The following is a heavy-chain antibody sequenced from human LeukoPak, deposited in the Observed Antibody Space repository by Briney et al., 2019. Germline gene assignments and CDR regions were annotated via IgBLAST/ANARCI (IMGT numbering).Heavy chain of an antibody. Sequence: SETLSLTCTVSGASISSSYWSWIRQPPGKRLEWIGYIYYNGNTNSNPSLKSRVNISADTSKNQFSLKLSSVTAADTAVYYCVRGNYDNRGYSNAFDIWGQGAMVTVSS. CDR1: GASISSSY. V-gene: IGHV4-59*01. CDR2: IYYNGNT. J-gene: IGHJ3*02. CDR3: VRGNYDNRGYSNAFDI. D-gene: IGHD3-22*01.